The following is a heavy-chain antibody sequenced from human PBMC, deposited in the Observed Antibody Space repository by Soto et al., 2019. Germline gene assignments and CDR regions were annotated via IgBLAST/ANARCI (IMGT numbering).Heavy chain of an antibody. CDR2: INGDGSST. Sequence: EVQLVESGGGLVKRGGSLRLSCAASGFTFSTYWMHWVRQAPGKGLIWVSRINGDGSSTTYADSVKGRFTISRDNAKNTLYLQMNSLRAEDTAVYYCASDTAVAQYGMDVWGQGTTVTVSS. D-gene: IGHD5-18*01. V-gene: IGHV3-74*01. J-gene: IGHJ6*02. CDR1: GFTFSTYW. CDR3: ASDTAVAQYGMDV.